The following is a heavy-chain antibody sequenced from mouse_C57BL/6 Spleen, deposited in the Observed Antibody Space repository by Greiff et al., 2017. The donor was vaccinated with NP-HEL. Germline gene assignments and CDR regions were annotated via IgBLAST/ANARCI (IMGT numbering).Heavy chain of an antibody. CDR3: ARVYDYDGAY. CDR2: IYPGDGDT. CDR1: GYAFSSSW. D-gene: IGHD2-4*01. V-gene: IGHV1-82*01. Sequence: QVQLKESGPELVKPGASVKISCKASGYAFSSSWMNWVKQRPGKGLEWIGRIYPGDGDTNYNGKFKGKATLTADKSSSTAYMQLSSLTSEDSAVYVCARVYDYDGAYWGQGTLVTVSA. J-gene: IGHJ3*01.